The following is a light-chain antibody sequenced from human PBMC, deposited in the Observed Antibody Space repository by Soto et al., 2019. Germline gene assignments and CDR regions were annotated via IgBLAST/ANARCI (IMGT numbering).Light chain of an antibody. CDR1: QSVSSSY. V-gene: IGKV3-20*01. Sequence: ELAWTQSPGTLSLSPGERAITSCRASQSVSSSYLAWYQQKPGQAPRLLIYGASSRATGIPDRFSGSGSGTDFTLTISRLEPEDVAVYYCQQYVTSPRTFGQGTKVDIK. J-gene: IGKJ1*01. CDR3: QQYVTSPRT. CDR2: GAS.